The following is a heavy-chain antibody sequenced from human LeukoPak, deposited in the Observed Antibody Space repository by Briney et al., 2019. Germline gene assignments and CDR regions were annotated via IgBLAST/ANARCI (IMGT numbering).Heavy chain of an antibody. Sequence: SGGSLRLSCAASGFTFSNAWMSWVHQAPGKGLEWVGRIKRKTDGGPTDYAAPVKGRFTISRDDSKNTLYLQMNSLRAEDTAVYYCARAPFAVVPPRSSFGVVIKGENWSDPWGQGTLVTVSS. J-gene: IGHJ5*02. D-gene: IGHD3-3*01. CDR2: IKRKTDGGPT. V-gene: IGHV3-15*01. CDR3: ARAPFAVVPPRSSFGVVIKGENWSDP. CDR1: GFTFSNAW.